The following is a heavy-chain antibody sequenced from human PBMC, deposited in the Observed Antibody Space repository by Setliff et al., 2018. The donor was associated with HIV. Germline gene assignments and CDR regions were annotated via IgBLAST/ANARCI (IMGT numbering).Heavy chain of an antibody. CDR1: GYSISNGYY. D-gene: IGHD3-22*01. CDR3: ARQAWHSGRNGYFVDY. V-gene: IGHV4-38-2*02. J-gene: IGHJ4*02. CDR2: IYQTGSI. Sequence: PSETLSLTCSVSGYSISNGYYWGWFRQSPGKGLEWIATIYQTGSIYYNPSLQNRVTLLLDMSKNQFSLKLSPATAADTAVYYCARQAWHSGRNGYFVDYWGQGMLVTVSS.